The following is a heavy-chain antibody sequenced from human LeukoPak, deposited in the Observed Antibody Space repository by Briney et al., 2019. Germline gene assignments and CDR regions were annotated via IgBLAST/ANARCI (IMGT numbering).Heavy chain of an antibody. CDR1: GGSLSSSTYF. D-gene: IGHD1-26*01. V-gene: IGHV4-39*01. J-gene: IGHJ5*02. Sequence: TSETLSLTCTVSGGSLSSSTYFWGWIRQPPGKGQEWIGSIFNSETTYYNPSLKSRVTISVDTSKNQFSLKLNSVTAADTAVYYCARHGSYYFWFDPWGQGTLVTVSS. CDR3: ARHGSYYFWFDP. CDR2: IFNSETT.